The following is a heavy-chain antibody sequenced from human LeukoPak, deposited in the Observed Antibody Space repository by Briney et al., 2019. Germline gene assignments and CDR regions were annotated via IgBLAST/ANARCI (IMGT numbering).Heavy chain of an antibody. CDR2: IYYSGST. Sequence: SETLSLTCTVSGGSISSYYWSWIRQPPGKGLEWIGYIYYSGSTNYNPSLKSRVTISVDTSKNQFSLKLSSVTAADTAVYYCARVMSAWYFDYWGQGILVTVSS. CDR3: ARVMSAWYFDY. D-gene: IGHD3-16*01. V-gene: IGHV4-59*01. CDR1: GGSISSYY. J-gene: IGHJ4*02.